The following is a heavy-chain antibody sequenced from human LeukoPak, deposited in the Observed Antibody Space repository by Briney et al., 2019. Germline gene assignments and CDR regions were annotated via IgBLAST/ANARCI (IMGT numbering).Heavy chain of an antibody. J-gene: IGHJ4*02. D-gene: IGHD1-26*01. CDR2: IYYSGST. Sequence: SETLSLTCTVSGGSISSYYWSWIRQPPGXGLEWIGYIYYSGSTNYNPSLKSRVTISVDTSKNQFSLKLTSVTATDTAVYYCARQDYSGTYLFDYWGQGTLVTVSS. CDR3: ARQDYSGTYLFDY. V-gene: IGHV4-59*08. CDR1: GGSISSYY.